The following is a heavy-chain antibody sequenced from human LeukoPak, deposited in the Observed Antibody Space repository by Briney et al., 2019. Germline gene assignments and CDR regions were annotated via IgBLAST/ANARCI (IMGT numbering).Heavy chain of an antibody. J-gene: IGHJ5*02. D-gene: IGHD2-2*02. CDR3: ARTFHCSSTSCYKLTWFDP. CDR1: GGTFSSCA. CDR2: IIPIFGTA. V-gene: IGHV1-69*13. Sequence: SVKVSCKASGGTFSSCAISWVRQAPGLGLEWMGGIIPIFGTANYAQKFQGRVTITADESTSTAYMELSSLRCEDTAVYYCARTFHCSSTSCYKLTWFDPWGQGTLVTVSS.